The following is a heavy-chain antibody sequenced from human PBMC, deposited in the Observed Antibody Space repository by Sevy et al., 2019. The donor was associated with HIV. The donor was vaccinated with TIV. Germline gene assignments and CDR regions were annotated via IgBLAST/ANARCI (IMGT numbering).Heavy chain of an antibody. CDR2: LDPEHGET. Sequence: ASVKVSCKVSGYRLIEVSMHWVRQAPGKGLEWMGHLDPEHGETIYAQNFQGRVTMTEETSTDTAYMEVSSLRSEDTAVYYCAADRGEDYCSGNSCQRHYYYGLDVWGQGTTVTVSS. V-gene: IGHV1-24*01. CDR3: AADRGEDYCSGNSCQRHYYYGLDV. J-gene: IGHJ6*02. CDR1: GYRLIEVS. D-gene: IGHD2-15*01.